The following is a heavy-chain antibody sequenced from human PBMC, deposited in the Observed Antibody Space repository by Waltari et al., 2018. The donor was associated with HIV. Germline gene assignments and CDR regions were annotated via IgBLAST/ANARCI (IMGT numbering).Heavy chain of an antibody. V-gene: IGHV3-7*01. CDR2: IKQDGSEK. CDR3: ARLDGSYDAFDI. D-gene: IGHD1-26*01. CDR1: GFPFSRYW. Sequence: EVQLVESGGGLVQPGGSLSFSCAASGFPFSRYWMSRVRQAPGKGLEWVANIKQDGSEKYYVDSVKGRFTISRDNAKNSLYLQMNSLRAEDTAVYYCARLDGSYDAFDIWGQGTMVTVSS. J-gene: IGHJ3*02.